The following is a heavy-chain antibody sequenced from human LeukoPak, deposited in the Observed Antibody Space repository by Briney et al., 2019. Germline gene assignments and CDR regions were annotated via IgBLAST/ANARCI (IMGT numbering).Heavy chain of an antibody. J-gene: IGHJ4*02. D-gene: IGHD2-2*01. Sequence: GGSLRLSCAASGFTFRTHGMHWVRQAPGKGLEWVTFIRSDGSNKYYADSVKGRFTISRDNSKNTLYLQMNSLRAEDTAVYYCAKVPYCSSTSCSHFDYWGQGTLVTVSS. V-gene: IGHV3-30*02. CDR3: AKVPYCSSTSCSHFDY. CDR1: GFTFRTHG. CDR2: IRSDGSNK.